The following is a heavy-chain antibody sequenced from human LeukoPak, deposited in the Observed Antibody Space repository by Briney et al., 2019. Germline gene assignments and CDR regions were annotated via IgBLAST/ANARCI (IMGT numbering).Heavy chain of an antibody. D-gene: IGHD6-19*01. Sequence: GASLKISCKGSGYTFATYWIAWVRQMPGKGLEWVGIIYPGDSDIRYSPSFQGQVTISADKSIATAYLQWSSLKASDTAMYYCARHIGNGSQWLNWGQGTLVTVSS. V-gene: IGHV5-51*01. CDR1: GYTFATYW. CDR2: IYPGDSDI. J-gene: IGHJ4*02. CDR3: ARHIGNGSQWLN.